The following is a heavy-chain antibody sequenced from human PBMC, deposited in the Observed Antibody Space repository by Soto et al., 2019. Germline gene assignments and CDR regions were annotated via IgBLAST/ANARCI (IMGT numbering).Heavy chain of an antibody. CDR1: GYTFTSYG. CDR3: AREVVVTAIDYYYYYGMDV. Sequence: ASVKVSCKASGYTFTSYGISWVRQAPGQGLEWMGWISAYNGNTNYAQKLQGRVTMTTDTSTSTAYMELRSLRSDDTAVHYCAREVVVTAIDYYYYYGMDVWGQGTTVTVSS. J-gene: IGHJ6*02. V-gene: IGHV1-18*01. D-gene: IGHD2-21*02. CDR2: ISAYNGNT.